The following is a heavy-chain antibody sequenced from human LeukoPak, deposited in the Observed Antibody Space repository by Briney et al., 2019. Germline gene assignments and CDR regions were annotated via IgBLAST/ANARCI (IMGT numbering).Heavy chain of an antibody. CDR3: ARVMAARREDLNWFDP. CDR1: GGSISSSSYY. J-gene: IGHJ5*02. V-gene: IGHV4-39*07. D-gene: IGHD6-6*01. CDR2: IYDSGST. Sequence: PSETLSLTCTVSGGSISSSSYYWGWLRQPPGKGLEWIGSIYDSGSTYYNPSLKSRVTISVDTSKNQFSLNLTSVNAADTAVYYCARVMAARREDLNWFDPWGQGTLVTVSS.